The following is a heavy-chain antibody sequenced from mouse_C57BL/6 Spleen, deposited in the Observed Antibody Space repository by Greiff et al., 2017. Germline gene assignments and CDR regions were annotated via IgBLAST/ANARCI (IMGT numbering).Heavy chain of an antibody. Sequence: QVQLQQPGAELVKPGASVKLSCKASGYTFTSYWMPWVKQRPGQGLEWIGMIHPNSGSTNYNEKFKSKATLTVDKSSSTAYMQLSSLTSEDSAFYYGARNYSNPYYFDDWGQGTTLTVSS. CDR1: GYTFTSYW. V-gene: IGHV1-64*01. CDR3: ARNYSNPYYFDD. J-gene: IGHJ2*01. CDR2: IHPNSGST. D-gene: IGHD2-5*01.